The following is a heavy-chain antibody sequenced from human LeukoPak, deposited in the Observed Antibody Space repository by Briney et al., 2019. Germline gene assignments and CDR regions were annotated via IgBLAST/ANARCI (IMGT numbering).Heavy chain of an antibody. CDR1: EFSVGSNY. CDR3: ARGGLGRELLIFDI. V-gene: IGHV3-66*01. CDR2: IYSCGST. D-gene: IGHD1-26*01. J-gene: IGHJ3*02. Sequence: GGSLRLSCAASEFSVGSNYMSWVRQAPGKGLEWVSLIYSCGSTNYADSVKGRFTISRDNAKNSLYVQMNSLRAEDTAVYYCARGGLGRELLIFDIWGQGTMVTVSS.